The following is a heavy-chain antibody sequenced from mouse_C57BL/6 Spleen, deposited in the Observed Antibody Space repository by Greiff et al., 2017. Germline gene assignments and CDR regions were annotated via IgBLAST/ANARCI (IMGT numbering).Heavy chain of an antibody. CDR1: GYTFTSYW. V-gene: IGHV1-69*01. CDR3: ARWLLYAMDY. J-gene: IGHJ4*01. CDR2: IDPSDSYT. D-gene: IGHD2-3*01. Sequence: QVQLQQPGAELVMPGASVKLSCKASGYTFTSYWMHWVKPRPGQGLEWIGEIDPSDSYTNYNQKFKGKSTLTVDKSSSTAYMQLSSLTSEDSAVDYCARWLLYAMDYWGQGTSVTVSS.